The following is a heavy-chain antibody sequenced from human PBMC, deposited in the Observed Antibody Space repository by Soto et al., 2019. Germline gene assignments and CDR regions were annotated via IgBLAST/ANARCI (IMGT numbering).Heavy chain of an antibody. D-gene: IGHD5-12*01. V-gene: IGHV4-39*07. J-gene: IGHJ6*03. CDR3: ARRGGYSGYDNYYYYYYMDV. CDR1: GGSISSSSYY. Sequence: PSETLSLTCTVSGGSISSSSYYWGWIRQPPGKGLEWIGSIYYSGSTYYNPSLKSRVTISVDTSKNQFSLKLSSVTAADTAVYYCARRGGYSGYDNYYYYYYMDVWGKGTTVTVSS. CDR2: IYYSGST.